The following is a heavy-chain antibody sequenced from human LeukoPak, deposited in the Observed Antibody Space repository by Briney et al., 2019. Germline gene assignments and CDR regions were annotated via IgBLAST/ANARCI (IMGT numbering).Heavy chain of an antibody. CDR3: ARSSGSYTYYFDY. D-gene: IGHD1-26*01. V-gene: IGHV3-21*01. J-gene: IGHJ4*02. Sequence: GGSLRLSCAASGFTFSSYAMSWIRQAPGKGLEWVSSISSSSSYIYYADSVKGRFTISRDNAKNSLYLQMNSLRAEDTAVYYCARSSGSYTYYFDYWGPGTLVTVSS. CDR2: ISSSSSYI. CDR1: GFTFSSYA.